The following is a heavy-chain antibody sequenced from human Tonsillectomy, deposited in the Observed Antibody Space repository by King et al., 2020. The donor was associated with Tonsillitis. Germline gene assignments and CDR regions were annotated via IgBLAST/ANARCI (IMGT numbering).Heavy chain of an antibody. V-gene: IGHV3-30*04. CDR3: ARDPYYGDYVSLTFAFDI. CDR1: GFTFSSYA. J-gene: IGHJ3*02. Sequence: QLVQSGGGVVQPGRSLRLSCAASGFTFSSYAMQWVRQAPGKGLEWVAVISYDGSNKYYADSVKGRFTISRDNSKNTLYLQMNSLRAEDTAVYYCARDPYYGDYVSLTFAFDIWGQGTMVTVSS. D-gene: IGHD4-17*01. CDR2: ISYDGSNK.